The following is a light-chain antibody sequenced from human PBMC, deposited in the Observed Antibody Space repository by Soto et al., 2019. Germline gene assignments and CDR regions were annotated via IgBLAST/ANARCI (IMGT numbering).Light chain of an antibody. CDR3: QHSCLSPWT. J-gene: IGKJ1*01. V-gene: IGKV1-39*01. CDR1: QSIFNY. CDR2: ATS. Sequence: DIQMTQSPSSLSASVGDRVTITCRASQSIFNYLNWYQQKPGKAPKLLIFATSNLQSGVPSRFSGSGSGTEFTLTISSLQLEDFATYSCQHSCLSPWTFGQGTKVEIK.